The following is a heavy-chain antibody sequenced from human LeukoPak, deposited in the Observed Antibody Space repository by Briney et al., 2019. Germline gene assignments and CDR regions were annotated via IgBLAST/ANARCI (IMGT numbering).Heavy chain of an antibody. J-gene: IGHJ4*02. Sequence: SETLSLTCTVSGCSVSSGSYYWSWIRQPPGKELEWIGYIYYSGSTNYNPSLKSRVTISVDTSKNQFSLKLSSVTAADTAVYYCARDVWSTAVEDYCGQGTLVTVSS. D-gene: IGHD2-8*01. CDR1: GCSVSSGSYY. CDR3: ARDVWSTAVEDY. V-gene: IGHV4-61*01. CDR2: IYYSGST.